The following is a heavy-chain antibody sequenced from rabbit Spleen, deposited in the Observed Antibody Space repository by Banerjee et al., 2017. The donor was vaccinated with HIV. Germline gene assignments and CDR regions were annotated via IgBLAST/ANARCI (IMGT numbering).Heavy chain of an antibody. CDR2: IDTGSRDFT. CDR1: GIDFSSGSY. Sequence: QQQLEESGGGLVKPGGTLTLTCKGHGIDFSSGSYMCWVRQAPGKGLEWIACIDTGSRDFTYYASWAKGRFTISRDNAQNTVFLQLNSLTAADTAAYFCVRDGAGGSYFALWGPGTLVTVS. V-gene: IGHV1S43*01. CDR3: VRDGAGGSYFAL. J-gene: IGHJ4*01. D-gene: IGHD8-1*01.